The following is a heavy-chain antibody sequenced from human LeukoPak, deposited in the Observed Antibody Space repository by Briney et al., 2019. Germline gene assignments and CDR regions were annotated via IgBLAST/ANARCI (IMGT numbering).Heavy chain of an antibody. Sequence: GGSLRLSCAASGFTFSSYAMSWVRQAPGKGLGWVSAISGSGGSTYYADSVKGRFTISRDNSKNTLYLQMNSLRAEDTAVYYCARDYGDYPDHWGQGTLVTVSS. CDR3: ARDYGDYPDH. V-gene: IGHV3-23*01. J-gene: IGHJ4*02. CDR2: ISGSGGST. D-gene: IGHD4-17*01. CDR1: GFTFSSYA.